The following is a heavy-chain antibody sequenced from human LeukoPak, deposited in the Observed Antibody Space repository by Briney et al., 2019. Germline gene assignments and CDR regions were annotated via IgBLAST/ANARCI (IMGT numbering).Heavy chain of an antibody. D-gene: IGHD5-18*01. CDR2: INSDGSST. V-gene: IGHV3-74*01. CDR3: ARAGYSYGPLGV. Sequence: PGGSLRLSCAASGFTFSSYWMHWVRQAPGKGLVWVSRINSDGSSTSYADSVKGRITISRDNAKNTLYLQMNSLRAEDTAVYYCARAGYSYGPLGVWGKGTTVTVSS. CDR1: GFTFSSYW. J-gene: IGHJ6*04.